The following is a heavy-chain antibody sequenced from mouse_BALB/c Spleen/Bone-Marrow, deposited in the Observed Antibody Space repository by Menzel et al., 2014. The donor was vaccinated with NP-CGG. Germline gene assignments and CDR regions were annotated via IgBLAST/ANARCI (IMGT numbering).Heavy chain of an antibody. V-gene: IGHV1-69*02. CDR1: GYTFTSYW. J-gene: IGHJ2*01. D-gene: IGHD3-2*01. Sequence: QVQLQQSGAELVKPGASVKLSCKASGYTFTSYWMNWVKQRPGQGIERIGVIDPSTSYTSYTQKHKGKAKLPVDTSSSTAYMQFSSLTSEDFAGYYCTIPTARACFDYLGQGTTLTVSS. CDR2: IDPSTSYT. CDR3: TIPTARACFDY.